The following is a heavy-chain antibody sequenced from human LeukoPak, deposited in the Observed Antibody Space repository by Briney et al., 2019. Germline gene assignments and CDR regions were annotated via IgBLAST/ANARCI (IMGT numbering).Heavy chain of an antibody. J-gene: IGHJ2*01. CDR2: IYSGGST. V-gene: IGHV3-53*01. D-gene: IGHD3-22*01. Sequence: GGSLRLSCAASGFTVSSNYMSWVRQAPGKGLEWVSVIYSGGSTYYADSVKGRFTISRDNSKNTLYLQMNSLRAEDTAVYYCATGWTSGYVWYFDLWGRGTLVTVSS. CDR3: ATGWTSGYVWYFDL. CDR1: GFTVSSNY.